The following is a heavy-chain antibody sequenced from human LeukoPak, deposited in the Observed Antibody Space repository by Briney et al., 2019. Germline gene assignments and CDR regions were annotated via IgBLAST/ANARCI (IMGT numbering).Heavy chain of an antibody. CDR3: ARGLYDIFTAYYYY. V-gene: IGHV3-48*03. Sequence: GGSLRLSCVASGFTFSSYEMNWVRQAPGKGLEWVSYISSSGSTIYYADSVKGRFTMSRDNAKNSLYRQMNSLRAEDTAVYYCARGLYDIFTAYYYYWGQGTLVTVSS. J-gene: IGHJ4*02. D-gene: IGHD3-9*01. CDR2: ISSSGSTI. CDR1: GFTFSSYE.